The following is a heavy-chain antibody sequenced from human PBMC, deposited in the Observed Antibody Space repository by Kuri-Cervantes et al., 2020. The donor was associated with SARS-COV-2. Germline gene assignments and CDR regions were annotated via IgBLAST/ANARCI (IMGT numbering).Heavy chain of an antibody. J-gene: IGHJ6*03. CDR3: ARDSYDTMDV. CDR2: INHSGST. V-gene: IGHV4-34*01. D-gene: IGHD3-9*01. Sequence: ESLKISCAASGFTFSSYSMNWVRQAPGKGLEWIGEINHSGSTNYNPSLKSRVTISVDTSKNQFSLKLSSVTAADTAVYYCARDSYDTMDVWGKGTPVTVSS. CDR1: GFTFSSYS.